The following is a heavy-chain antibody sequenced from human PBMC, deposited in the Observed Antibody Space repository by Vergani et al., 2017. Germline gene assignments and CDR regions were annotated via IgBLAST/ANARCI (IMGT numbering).Heavy chain of an antibody. Sequence: QVRLQESGPRLVKPSETLSLTCTVSGASMSALYRDEHYWTWLRLSPGKGLEWIGFVNKRGNTRYNPSLRDRLNMSVDMSRNMFSLKVTSMTAADTTVYYCARDSSQYSYGAPLDTWVQGILINVAS. D-gene: IGHD5-18*01. V-gene: IGHV4-61*08. CDR2: VNKRGNT. J-gene: IGHJ5*02. CDR3: ARDSSQYSYGAPLDT. CDR1: GASMSALYRDEHY.